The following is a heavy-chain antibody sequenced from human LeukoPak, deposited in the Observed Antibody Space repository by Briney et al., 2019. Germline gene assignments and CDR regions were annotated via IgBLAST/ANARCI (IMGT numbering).Heavy chain of an antibody. CDR2: IYYSGST. CDR3: ARFPFYYDDSSGYYPSPHAFDI. D-gene: IGHD3-22*01. V-gene: IGHV4-59*01. Sequence: SETLSLTCTVSGGSISSYYWSWIRQPPGKGLEWIGYIYYSGSTNYNPSLKSRVTLSVDTSKNQFSLKLSSVTAADTAVYYCARFPFYYDDSSGYYPSPHAFDIWGQGTMVTVSS. J-gene: IGHJ3*02. CDR1: GGSISSYY.